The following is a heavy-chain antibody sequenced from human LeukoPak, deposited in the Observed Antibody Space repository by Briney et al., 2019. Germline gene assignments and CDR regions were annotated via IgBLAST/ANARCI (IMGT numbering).Heavy chain of an antibody. J-gene: IGHJ1*01. CDR3: VTNFDPDVN. V-gene: IGHV3-48*01. CDR1: AFNFSTYS. CDR2: ISFIISTL. Sequence: GGSLRLSCSPAAFNFSTYSMNCVRHAPGKWLEWVSYISFIISTLYYEDSVKGRFTISRDNAKNPLYLQMNSLRAEDTAVYYCVTNFDPDVNWGEGTLVTVSS. D-gene: IGHD3-9*01.